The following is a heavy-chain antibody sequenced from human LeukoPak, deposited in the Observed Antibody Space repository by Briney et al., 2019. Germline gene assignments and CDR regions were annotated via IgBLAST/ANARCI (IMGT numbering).Heavy chain of an antibody. D-gene: IGHD2-2*01. J-gene: IGHJ4*02. CDR3: ARGSRDCASIKCYADFDY. CDR2: IYHGGST. CDR1: GGSISSSNW. V-gene: IGHV4-4*02. Sequence: SETLSLTCAVSGGSISSSNWWSWVRQPPGKGLEWIGEIYHGGSTNYNSSLKSRVTISIDKSKNQISLNLNSVTAADTAVYYCARGSRDCASIKCYADFDYWGQGTLVTVSS.